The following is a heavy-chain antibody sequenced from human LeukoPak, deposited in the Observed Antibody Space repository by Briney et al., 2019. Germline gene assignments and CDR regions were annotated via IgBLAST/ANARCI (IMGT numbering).Heavy chain of an antibody. D-gene: IGHD3-22*01. CDR2: IYYSGST. V-gene: IGHV4-59*01. J-gene: IGHJ6*02. Sequence: SETLSLTCTVSGGSISSYYWSWIRQPPGKGPEWIAYIYYSGSTNYNPSLKSRVTISVDTSKNQFSLKLSSVTAADTAMYYCARGTYYYQSSGVSYGMDVWGQGTTVTVSS. CDR3: ARGTYYYQSSGVSYGMDV. CDR1: GGSISSYY.